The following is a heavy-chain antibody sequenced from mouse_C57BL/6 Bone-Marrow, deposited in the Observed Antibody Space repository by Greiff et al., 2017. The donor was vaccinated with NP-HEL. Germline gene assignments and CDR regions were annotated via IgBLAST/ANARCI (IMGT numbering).Heavy chain of an antibody. CDR3: ARDQDGSSPYWYFDV. D-gene: IGHD1-1*01. J-gene: IGHJ1*03. CDR1: GFTFSDYY. Sequence: EVKLVESEGGLVQPGSSMKLSCTASGFTFSDYYMAWVRQGPEKGLEWVAKINYDGSSTYYLDSLKSRFIISRDNAKNILYLQMSSLKSEDTATYYCARDQDGSSPYWYFDVWGTGTTVTVSS. V-gene: IGHV5-16*01. CDR2: INYDGSST.